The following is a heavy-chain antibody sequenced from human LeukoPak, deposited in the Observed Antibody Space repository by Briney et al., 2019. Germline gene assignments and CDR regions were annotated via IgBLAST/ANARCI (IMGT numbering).Heavy chain of an antibody. CDR2: ISGAGTYI. V-gene: IGHV3-21*01. J-gene: IGHJ6*02. CDR1: GFTFWRHS. Sequence: GGSLRLSCAASGFTFWRHSLNWVRHAQGKGLEWVSSISGAGTYIFYADSVTGRFTISRDNAKNSLYLPMNSLRAEDTAVYYCAGDDPGSDRVLRYFDWLPQYYYGMDVWGQGTTVTVSS. CDR3: AGDDPGSDRVLRYFDWLPQYYYGMDV. D-gene: IGHD3-9*01.